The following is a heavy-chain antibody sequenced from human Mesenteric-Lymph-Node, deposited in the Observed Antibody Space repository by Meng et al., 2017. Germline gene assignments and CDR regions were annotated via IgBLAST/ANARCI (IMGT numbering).Heavy chain of an antibody. J-gene: IGHJ4*02. Sequence: QTQLQAAGPVLVKPSGTLSLTCAVSGGSISISTWWSWVRQPPGKGLEWIGEIYHSGGTNYNPSLRGRVTISLDKSKNQFSLTLRSVTAADTAVYYCARDPYATGWAGWGQGTLVTVSS. D-gene: IGHD6-19*01. CDR2: IYHSGGT. V-gene: IGHV4-4*02. CDR1: GGSISISTW. CDR3: ARDPYATGWAG.